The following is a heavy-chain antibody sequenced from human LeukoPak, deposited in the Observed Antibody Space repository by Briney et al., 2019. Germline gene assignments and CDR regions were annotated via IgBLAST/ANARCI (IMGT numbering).Heavy chain of an antibody. D-gene: IGHD2-15*01. V-gene: IGHV3-23*01. CDR1: GFTFSSYD. CDR2: VSASGHTT. CDR3: ARDKVQGSEWGSNFDY. J-gene: IGHJ4*02. Sequence: GGSLRLSCAASGFTFSSYDMSWVRQAPGKGLEWVSTVSASGHTTYYADSVKGRFTISRDNSKTTLYLQMNSLRAEDTAVYYCARDKVQGSEWGSNFDYWGQGTLVTVSS.